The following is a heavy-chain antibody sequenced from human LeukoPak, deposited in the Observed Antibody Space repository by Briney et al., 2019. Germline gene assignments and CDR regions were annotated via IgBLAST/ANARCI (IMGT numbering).Heavy chain of an antibody. J-gene: IGHJ4*02. CDR1: GDSVPSSRAG. D-gene: IGHD2-21*02. V-gene: IGHV6-1*01. Sequence: SQTLSLTCAISGDSVPSSRAGWIWIRQSPSRSLEWLGRTYYRSKWYNDYALSVKTRIVINPDTSKNQFSLQLTSVTPEDTAVYYCARAGSDWELDYWGQGTLVTVSS. CDR3: ARAGSDWELDY. CDR2: TYYRSKWYN.